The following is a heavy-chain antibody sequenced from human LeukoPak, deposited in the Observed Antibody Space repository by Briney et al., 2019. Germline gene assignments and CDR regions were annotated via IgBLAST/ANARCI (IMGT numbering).Heavy chain of an antibody. V-gene: IGHV3-11*05. CDR1: GFPFRDYY. J-gene: IGHJ5*02. CDR2: VSSCSSYT. D-gene: IGHD2-15*01. CDR3: SRVVGDVVGGSATANNWVGP. Sequence: RLSCAPSGFPFRDYYMSWMRQAPRKGLQWVSYVSSCSSYTIYADSLKGRCTLSSDNAKNSLYLQTNSLSSEETAVYLCSRVVGDVVGGSATANNWVGPWGQGTLVSVST.